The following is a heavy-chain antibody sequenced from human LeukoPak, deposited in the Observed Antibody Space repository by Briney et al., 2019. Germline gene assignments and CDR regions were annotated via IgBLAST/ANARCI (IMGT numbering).Heavy chain of an antibody. D-gene: IGHD2-21*02. CDR3: ARAGDSYCGGDCYPYYYGMDV. CDR2: ISYDGSNK. Sequence: PGRSLRLSCAASGFTFSSYAMHWVRQAPGKGLEWVAVISYDGSNKYYADSVKGRFTISRDNSKNTLYLQMNSLRAEDTAVYYCARAGDSYCGGDCYPYYYGMDVWGQGTTVTVS. J-gene: IGHJ6*02. V-gene: IGHV3-30-3*01. CDR1: GFTFSSYA.